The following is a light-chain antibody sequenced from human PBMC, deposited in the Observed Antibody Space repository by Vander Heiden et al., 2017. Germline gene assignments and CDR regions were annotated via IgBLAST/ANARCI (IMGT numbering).Light chain of an antibody. J-gene: IGKJ2*01. CDR3: QQYNNWPPRYT. V-gene: IGKV3-15*01. CDR1: QSVSSN. Sequence: EIVMTQSPATLSVSPGERATHSCRASQSVSSNLAWYQQKPGQAPRLLIYVASTRATGIPARFSGSGSGTEFTLTISSLQSEDFAVYYCQQYNNWPPRYTFGQGTKLEIK. CDR2: VAS.